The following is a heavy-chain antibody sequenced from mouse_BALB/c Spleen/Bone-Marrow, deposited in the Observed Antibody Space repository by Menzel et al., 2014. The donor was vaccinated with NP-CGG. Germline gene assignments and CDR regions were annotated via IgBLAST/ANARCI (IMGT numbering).Heavy chain of an antibody. J-gene: IGHJ3*01. CDR1: GYTFTSYW. D-gene: IGHD2-4*01. CDR2: IDPYDSET. CDR3: AIGRDYDVFAY. Sequence: VQLQQSGAELVRPGASVKLSCKASGYTFTSYWMNWVKQRPEQGLEWIGRIDPYDSETHYNQKFKAKAILTVDKSSSTAYIQLSSLTSEDSAVYYCAIGRDYDVFAYWGQGTLVTVSA. V-gene: IGHV1-74*01.